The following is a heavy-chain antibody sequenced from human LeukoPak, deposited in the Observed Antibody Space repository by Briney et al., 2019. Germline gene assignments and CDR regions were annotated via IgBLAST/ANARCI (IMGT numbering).Heavy chain of an antibody. Sequence: SETLSLTCAVYGGSFSGYYWSWIRPPPGKGLEWIGEINHSGSTNYNPSLKSRVTISVDTSKNQFSLKLSSVTAADTAVYYCARPGGYCSSANCYEYFDYWGQGTLVTVSS. V-gene: IGHV4-34*01. D-gene: IGHD2-2*01. CDR1: GGSFSGYY. CDR3: ARPGGYCSSANCYEYFDY. CDR2: INHSGST. J-gene: IGHJ4*02.